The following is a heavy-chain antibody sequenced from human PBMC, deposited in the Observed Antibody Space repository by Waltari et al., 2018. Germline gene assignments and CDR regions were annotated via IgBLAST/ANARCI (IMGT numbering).Heavy chain of an antibody. CDR1: GYTFTSYA. CDR2: IIPNCGTA. CDR3: ARDGAFTVTTGFDY. V-gene: IGHV1-69*06. D-gene: IGHD4-17*01. Sequence: QVQLVQSGSELKKPGASVKVSCKASGYTFTSYAMNWVRQAPGQGLEWMGRIIPNCGTANYAQKFQGRVTITADKSTSTAYMELSSLRSEDTAVYYCARDGAFTVTTGFDYWGQGTLVTVSS. J-gene: IGHJ4*02.